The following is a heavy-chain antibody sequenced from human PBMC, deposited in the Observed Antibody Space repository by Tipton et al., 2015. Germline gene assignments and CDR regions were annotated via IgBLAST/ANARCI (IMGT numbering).Heavy chain of an antibody. CDR3: ATLVDGYSRIP. Sequence: TLSLTCIVSGASISSSRYYWSWIRQPPGKGLEWMGNVHYSGSTFYNSSLKSRVTISVDTSKSQFSLTVHSVTAADTAVYYCATLVDGYSRIPWGQGTRVTVSS. CDR1: GASISSSRYY. J-gene: IGHJ5*02. CDR2: VHYSGST. D-gene: IGHD5-24*01. V-gene: IGHV4-39*01.